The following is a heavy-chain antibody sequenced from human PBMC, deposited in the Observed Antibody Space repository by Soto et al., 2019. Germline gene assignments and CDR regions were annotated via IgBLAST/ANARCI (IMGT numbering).Heavy chain of an antibody. J-gene: IGHJ4*02. CDR1: GYTFTSYA. V-gene: IGHV1-3*01. CDR2: INAGNGNT. CDR3: ARAVDIVANKWLAFDY. Sequence: GASVKVSCKASGYTFTSYAMHWVRRAPGQRLEWMGWINAGNGNTKYSQKFQGRVTITRDTSTSTAYMELSSLRSEDTAVYYCARAVDIVANKWLAFDYWGQGTLVTVSS. D-gene: IGHD5-12*01.